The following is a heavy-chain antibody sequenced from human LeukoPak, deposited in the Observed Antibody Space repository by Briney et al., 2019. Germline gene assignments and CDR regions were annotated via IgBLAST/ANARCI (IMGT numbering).Heavy chain of an antibody. Sequence: SSETLSLTSTVPRGSICTSMHYAGWIRQPPGKGLEWIGRIYYSGSTYYNPSLKSRVTISVNTSKNQFSLKLSSVTAAAPPVYSAGRCQAAIVCDYWGQGTLVTVSS. D-gene: IGHD2-2*01. CDR3: GRCQAAIVCDY. CDR2: IYYSGST. J-gene: IGHJ4*02. CDR1: RGSICTSMHY. V-gene: IGHV4-39*01.